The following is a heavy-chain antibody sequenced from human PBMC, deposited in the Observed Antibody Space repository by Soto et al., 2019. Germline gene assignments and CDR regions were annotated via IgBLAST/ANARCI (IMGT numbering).Heavy chain of an antibody. CDR3: ARARIITMVRGGGNWFDP. CDR2: ISYSGST. Sequence: KPSETLSLTCTVSGGSISSGDYYWSWIRQSPGKGLEWIGYISYSGSTYYNPSLKSRVTISVDTSKNQFSLKLSSVTAADTAVYYCARARIITMVRGGGNWFDPWGQGTLVTVSS. CDR1: GGSISSGDYY. J-gene: IGHJ5*02. V-gene: IGHV4-30-4*01. D-gene: IGHD3-10*01.